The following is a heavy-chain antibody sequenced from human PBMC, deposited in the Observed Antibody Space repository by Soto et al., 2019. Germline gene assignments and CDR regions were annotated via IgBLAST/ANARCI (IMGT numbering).Heavy chain of an antibody. CDR1: GFTFSGSA. CDR2: IRSKANSYAT. D-gene: IGHD3-9*01. J-gene: IGHJ6*02. CDR3: TRYYDISQDYYGMDV. V-gene: IGHV3-73*01. Sequence: GGSLRLSCAASGFTFSGSAMHWVRQASGKGLEWVGRIRSKANSYATAYAASVKGRFTISSDDSKNTAYLQMNSLKTEDTAVYYCTRYYDISQDYYGMDVWGQGTTVTVSS.